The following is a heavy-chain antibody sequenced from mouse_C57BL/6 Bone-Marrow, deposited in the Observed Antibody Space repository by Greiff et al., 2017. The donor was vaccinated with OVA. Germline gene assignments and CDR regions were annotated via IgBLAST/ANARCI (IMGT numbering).Heavy chain of an antibody. Sequence: EVKLQESGPELVKPGASVKIPCKASGYTFTDSNMDWVKQSHGKSLEWIGDINPNNGGPIYNQKFKGKATLTVDKSSSTAYMELRSLTSEDTAVYYCARGDLDFDYFDYWGQGTTLTVSS. J-gene: IGHJ2*01. CDR3: ARGDLDFDYFDY. CDR1: GYTFTDSN. V-gene: IGHV1-18*01. CDR2: INPNNGGP.